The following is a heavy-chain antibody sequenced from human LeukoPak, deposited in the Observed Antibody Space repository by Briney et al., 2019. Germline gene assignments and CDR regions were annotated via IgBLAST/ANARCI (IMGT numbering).Heavy chain of an antibody. Sequence: GGSLRLSCAASGFTFSSYVMSWVRQAPGKGLEWVSAISGSGGSTYYADSVKGRFTISRDNSKNTLYLQMNSLRAEDTAVYYGATSRLSNAFNTGAKGQWSPSLQ. CDR3: ATSRLSNAFNT. CDR2: ISGSGGST. D-gene: IGHD2-2*01. CDR1: GFTFSSYV. V-gene: IGHV3-23*01. J-gene: IGHJ3*02.